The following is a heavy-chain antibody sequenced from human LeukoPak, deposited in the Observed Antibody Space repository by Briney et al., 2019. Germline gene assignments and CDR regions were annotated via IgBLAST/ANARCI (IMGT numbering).Heavy chain of an antibody. CDR3: ARGRYDFWSGHGSNWFDP. CDR1: GGSISSTSYY. V-gene: IGHV4-39*07. D-gene: IGHD3-3*01. CDR2: IYYSGST. Sequence: SETLSLTCTVSGGSISSTSYYWGWIRQPPGKGLEWIGSIYYSGSTYYNPSLKSRVTISVDTSKNQFSLKLSSVTATDTAVYYCARGRYDFWSGHGSNWFDPWGQGTLVTVSS. J-gene: IGHJ5*02.